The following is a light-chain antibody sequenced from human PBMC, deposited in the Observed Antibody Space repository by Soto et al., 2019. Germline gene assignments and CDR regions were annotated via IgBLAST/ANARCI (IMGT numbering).Light chain of an antibody. J-gene: IGKJ1*01. V-gene: IGKV1-5*03. CDR3: QQLNSYPWT. CDR1: QSISSW. CDR2: KAS. Sequence: DLQMTQSPSTLSASVGDRVTITCRASQSISSWVAWYQQKTGKGPKLLIYKASHLESGVPSRLSGSGSGTELTLTISSMKNEDFETYYCQQLNSYPWTFGHGTKVDI.